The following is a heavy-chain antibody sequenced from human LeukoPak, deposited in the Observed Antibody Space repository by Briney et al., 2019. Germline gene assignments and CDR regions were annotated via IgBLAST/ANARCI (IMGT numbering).Heavy chain of an antibody. CDR1: GFTSSSYA. V-gene: IGHV3-23*01. CDR3: AKDHYDYVWGSYSLYFQH. D-gene: IGHD3-16*01. J-gene: IGHJ1*01. CDR2: ISGSGDNT. Sequence: GGSLRLSCAASGFTSSSYAMSWVRQAPGKGLEWVSAISGSGDNTYHADSVKGRFTISRDNSKNTLYLQMSSLRAEDTAVYYCAKDHYDYVWGSYSLYFQHWGQGTLVTVSS.